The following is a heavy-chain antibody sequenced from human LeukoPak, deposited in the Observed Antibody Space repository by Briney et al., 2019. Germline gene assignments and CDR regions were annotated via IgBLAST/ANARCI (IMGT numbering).Heavy chain of an antibody. CDR1: GGTISSYY. CDR2: IHYSGST. CDR3: ARWYSSGWAFDY. J-gene: IGHJ4*02. Sequence: SETLSLTCTVSGGTISSYYWNWIRQPPGKGLEWIGYIHYSGSTKYNPSLKSRVTISVDTSKDQFSLKLSSVTAADTAVYYCARWYSSGWAFDYWGQGTLVTVSS. D-gene: IGHD6-19*01. V-gene: IGHV4-59*08.